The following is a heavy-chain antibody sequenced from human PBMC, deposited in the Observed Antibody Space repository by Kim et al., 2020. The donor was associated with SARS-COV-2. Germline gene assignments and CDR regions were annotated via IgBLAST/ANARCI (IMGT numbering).Heavy chain of an antibody. CDR3: ARDLVWSGYYFAGMDV. V-gene: IGHV3-30*07. D-gene: IGHD3-3*01. Sequence: SVKGRFTISRDNSKNTLYLQMNSLRAEDTAVYYCARDLVWSGYYFAGMDVWGQGTTVTVSS. J-gene: IGHJ6*02.